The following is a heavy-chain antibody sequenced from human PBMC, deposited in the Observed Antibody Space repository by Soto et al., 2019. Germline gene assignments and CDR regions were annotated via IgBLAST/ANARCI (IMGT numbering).Heavy chain of an antibody. CDR2: IYYSGST. J-gene: IGHJ6*02. D-gene: IGHD6-6*01. Sequence: SETLSLTCTVSGGSISSGGYYWSCIRQHPGKGLEWIGYIYYSGSTYYNPSLKSRVTISVDTSKNQFSLKLSSVTAADTAVYYCARAAARRLWDYYYGMDVWGQGTTVTVSS. CDR3: ARAAARRLWDYYYGMDV. CDR1: GGSISSGGYY. V-gene: IGHV4-31*03.